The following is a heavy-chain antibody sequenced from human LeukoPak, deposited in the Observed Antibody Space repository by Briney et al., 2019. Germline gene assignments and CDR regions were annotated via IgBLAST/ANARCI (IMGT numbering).Heavy chain of an antibody. J-gene: IGHJ3*02. CDR3: AVGGSGYLPGAFDI. CDR1: GFTFSSYG. D-gene: IGHD2-15*01. V-gene: IGHV3-33*01. Sequence: PGRSLRLSCAASGFTFSSYGMHWVRQAPGKGLEWVAVIWYDGSNKYYADSVKGRFTISRDNSKNTLYLQMNSLRADDTAVYYCAVGGSGYLPGAFDIWGQGTMVTVSS. CDR2: IWYDGSNK.